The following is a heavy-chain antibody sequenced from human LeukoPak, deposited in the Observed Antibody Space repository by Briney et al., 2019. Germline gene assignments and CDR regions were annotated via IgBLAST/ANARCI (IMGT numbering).Heavy chain of an antibody. J-gene: IGHJ4*02. CDR3: SRLWFGELFGN. CDR2: IYYNGST. Sequence: PSETLSLTCTVSGGSISYYYWSWIRQPPGKGLEWIGFIYYNGSTNYNPSLKSRLTISVDTSKNQFSLKLSSVTAADTAVYYCSRLWFGELFGNWGQGTLVTVSS. CDR1: GGSISYYY. D-gene: IGHD3-10*01. V-gene: IGHV4-59*01.